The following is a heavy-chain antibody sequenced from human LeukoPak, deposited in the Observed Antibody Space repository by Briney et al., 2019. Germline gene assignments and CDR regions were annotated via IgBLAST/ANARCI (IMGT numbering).Heavy chain of an antibody. V-gene: IGHV4-34*01. CDR3: ARRPAGIAARPFDY. CDR1: GGSFSGYY. J-gene: IGHJ4*02. CDR2: INHSGST. Sequence: SETLSLTCAVYGGSFSGYYWSWIRQPPGKGLEWIGEINHSGSTNYNPSLKSRVTISVDTSKNQFSLKLSSVTAVDTAVYYCARRPAGIAARPFDYWGQGTLVTVSS. D-gene: IGHD6-13*01.